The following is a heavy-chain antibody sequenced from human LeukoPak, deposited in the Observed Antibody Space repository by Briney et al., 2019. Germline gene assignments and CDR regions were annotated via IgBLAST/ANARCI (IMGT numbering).Heavy chain of an antibody. J-gene: IGHJ4*02. D-gene: IGHD1-26*01. CDR2: INPDGSIR. CDR1: GLTFSTYW. V-gene: IGHV3-74*03. CDR3: AREARVGGALQY. Sequence: GGSLRLSCAASGLTFSTYWMHGVRQAPGKGLAWVARINPDGSIRTYADSVQGRVTLSRHTATATLFLQMHRLRAEDTAVYYCAREARVGGALQYWGQGTPVTVSS.